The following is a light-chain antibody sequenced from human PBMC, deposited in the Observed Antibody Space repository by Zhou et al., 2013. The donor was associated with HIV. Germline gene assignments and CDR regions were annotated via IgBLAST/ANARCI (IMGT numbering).Light chain of an antibody. CDR2: AAS. V-gene: IGKV1-12*01. Sequence: DVQMTQSPSSVSASVGDRVTITCRASQDISSWLAWYQQKPGKAPKLLIYAASSLQSGVPSRFSGSGSGTDFTLTINGLQPEDFASYFCQQLNSYLLTFGGGTKVEIK. J-gene: IGKJ4*01. CDR3: QQLNSYLLT. CDR1: QDISSW.